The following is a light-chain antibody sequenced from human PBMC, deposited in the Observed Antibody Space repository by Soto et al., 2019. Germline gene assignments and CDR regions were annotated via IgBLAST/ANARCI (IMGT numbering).Light chain of an antibody. J-gene: IGKJ5*01. CDR1: QSIALS. Sequence: DIQMTQSPSSLSASVVYTVTMTCLASQSIALSVNWYQQKPGKAPKLLIYVAFTLESGVPSRFSGSGSGTEFTLTIRSLQPEDFATYYCQQSFRSPITFGQGTRLEIK. V-gene: IGKV1-39*01. CDR2: VAF. CDR3: QQSFRSPIT.